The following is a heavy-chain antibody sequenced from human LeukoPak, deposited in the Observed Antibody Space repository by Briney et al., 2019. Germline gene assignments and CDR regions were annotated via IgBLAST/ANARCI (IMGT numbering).Heavy chain of an antibody. CDR3: ARDLRGYSYYYGMDV. Sequence: ASVKVSCKASGYTFTSYYMHWVRQAPGQGLEWMGIINPSGGSTSYAQKFQGRVTMARDTSTSTVYMELSSLRSEDTAVYYCARDLRGYSYYYGMDVWGQGTTVTVSS. CDR1: GYTFTSYY. J-gene: IGHJ6*02. D-gene: IGHD5-12*01. CDR2: INPSGGST. V-gene: IGHV1-46*01.